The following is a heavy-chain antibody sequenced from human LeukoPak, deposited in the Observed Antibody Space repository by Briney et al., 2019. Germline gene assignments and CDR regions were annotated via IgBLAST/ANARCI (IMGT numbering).Heavy chain of an antibody. Sequence: GASVKVSCKVSGYTLTELSMHWVRQAPGQGLEWMGWINPNSGGTNYAQKFQGRVTMTRDTSISTAYMELSRLRSDDTAVYYCARVTGYMVEDYFDSWGQGTLVTVSS. CDR1: GYTLTELS. CDR3: ARVTGYMVEDYFDS. J-gene: IGHJ4*02. CDR2: INPNSGGT. D-gene: IGHD6-13*01. V-gene: IGHV1-2*02.